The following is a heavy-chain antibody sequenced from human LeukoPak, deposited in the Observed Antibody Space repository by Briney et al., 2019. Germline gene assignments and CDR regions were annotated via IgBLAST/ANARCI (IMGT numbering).Heavy chain of an antibody. CDR3: ARGGIYYCSGGYCYHMDV. V-gene: IGHV3-30*02. CDR1: GVTFSRYA. D-gene: IGHD2-15*01. J-gene: IGHJ6*02. Sequence: GGSLRLSCAASGVTFSRYAMPWVRQAPGKGLEWVSIICYFRSNKYYADSVKGRFTISRDSSKNTLYLQMNSLRAEDTAVYYCARGGIYYCSGGYCYHMDVWGQGTTVTVSS. CDR2: ICYFRSNK.